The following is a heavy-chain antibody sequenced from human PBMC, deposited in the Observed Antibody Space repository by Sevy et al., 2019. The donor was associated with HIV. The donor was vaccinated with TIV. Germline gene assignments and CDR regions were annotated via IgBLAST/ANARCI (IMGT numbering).Heavy chain of an antibody. CDR1: GFTFSSYW. V-gene: IGHV3-74*01. D-gene: IGHD3-3*01. CDR3: ARERATIFGVVTKYYYYYMDV. J-gene: IGHJ6*03. CDR2: INSDGSST. Sequence: GGSLRLSCAASGFTFSSYWMHWVRQAPGKGLVWVSRINSDGSSTSYADSVKGRFTISRDNAKNTLYLQMYSLRAEDTAVYYCARERATIFGVVTKYYYYYMDVWGKGTTVTVSS.